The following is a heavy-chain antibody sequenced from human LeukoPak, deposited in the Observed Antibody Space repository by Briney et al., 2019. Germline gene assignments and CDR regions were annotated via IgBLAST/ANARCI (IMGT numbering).Heavy chain of an antibody. Sequence: SETLSLTCAVYGGSFSGYYWSWIRQPPGKGLEWIGYIYYSGSTNYNPSLKSRVTISVDTSKNQFSLKLSSVTAADTAVYYCVVRTVGTGYYDSSGYYEGWGQGTLVTVSS. CDR1: GGSFSGYY. D-gene: IGHD3-22*01. CDR3: VVRTVGTGYYDSSGYYEG. CDR2: IYYSGST. V-gene: IGHV4-59*01. J-gene: IGHJ4*02.